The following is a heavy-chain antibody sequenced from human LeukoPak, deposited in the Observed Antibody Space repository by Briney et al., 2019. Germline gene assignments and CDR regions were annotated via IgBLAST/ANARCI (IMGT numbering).Heavy chain of an antibody. CDR1: GYTFTGNY. V-gene: IGHV1-2*02. CDR3: ARATGIVSAAIHLGY. Sequence: ASVKVSCTSSGYTFTGNYMHWVRQAPGQGLEWMGWITTNSGGTNYAQRFQGRVTMTRDTSISTAYMELSRLRSDDTAVYYCARATGIVSAAIHLGYWGQGTLVTVSS. CDR2: ITTNSGGT. J-gene: IGHJ4*02. D-gene: IGHD2-21*02.